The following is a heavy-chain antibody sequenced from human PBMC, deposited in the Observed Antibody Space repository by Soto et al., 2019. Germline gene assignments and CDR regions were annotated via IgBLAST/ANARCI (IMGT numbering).Heavy chain of an antibody. Sequence: QVQLVQSGAEVKKPGSSVKVSCKASGGTFSSYTISWVRQAPGQGLEWMGRIIPILGIANYAQKFQGRVTISDDKSTSTADMELSSLRSEDTAVYYCARDDGNGMVDYFDYWGQGTLVTVSS. CDR2: IIPILGIA. CDR3: ARDDGNGMVDYFDY. J-gene: IGHJ4*02. V-gene: IGHV1-69*08. D-gene: IGHD2-8*01. CDR1: GGTFSSYT.